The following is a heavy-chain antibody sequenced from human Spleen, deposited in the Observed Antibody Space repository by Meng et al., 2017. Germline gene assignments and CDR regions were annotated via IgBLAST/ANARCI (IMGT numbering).Heavy chain of an antibody. CDR2: MNPNSGST. Sequence: QVQLVQSGAEVKKPGASVKVSCKASGYTFTSYDINWVRQASGQGLEWMGWMNPNSGSTAYAQKFQGRVTMTRNTSISTAYMELSSLRSEDTAVYYCARGLYYDTAAGGYWGQGTLVTVSS. J-gene: IGHJ4*02. D-gene: IGHD3-16*01. V-gene: IGHV1-8*01. CDR1: GYTFTSYD. CDR3: ARGLYYDTAAGGY.